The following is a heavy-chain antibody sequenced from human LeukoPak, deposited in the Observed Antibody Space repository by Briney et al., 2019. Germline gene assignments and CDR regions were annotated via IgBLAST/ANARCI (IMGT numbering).Heavy chain of an antibody. J-gene: IGHJ4*02. Sequence: PGGSLRLSCAASGFTFNRYATHWVRQAPGKGLEWVAFIWYDGSNKYYADSVKGRFTVSRDNSKNTLYLQMNSLRAEDTAVYYCAKDERGYYDSSGFFGAIDYWGQGSLVSVSS. CDR3: AKDERGYYDSSGFFGAIDY. CDR2: IWYDGSNK. D-gene: IGHD3-22*01. CDR1: GFTFNRYA. V-gene: IGHV3-30*02.